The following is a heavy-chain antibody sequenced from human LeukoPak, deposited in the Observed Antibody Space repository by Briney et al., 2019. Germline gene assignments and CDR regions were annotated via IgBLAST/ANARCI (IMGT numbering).Heavy chain of an antibody. V-gene: IGHV4-59*08. D-gene: IGHD6-13*01. CDR1: GGSIGGYY. CDR3: ASWRYSSSWSVIAFDI. J-gene: IGHJ3*02. Sequence: SETLSLTCTVSGGSIGGYYWSWIRQPPGKGLEWIGYIYYSGSTNYNPSLKSRVTISVDTSKNQFSLKLSSVTAADTAVYYCASWRYSSSWSVIAFDIWGQGTMVTVSS. CDR2: IYYSGST.